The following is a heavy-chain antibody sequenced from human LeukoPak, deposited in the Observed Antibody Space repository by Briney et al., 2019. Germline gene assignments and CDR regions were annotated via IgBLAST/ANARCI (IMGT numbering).Heavy chain of an antibody. V-gene: IGHV1-69*05. D-gene: IGHD4-17*01. Sequence: SVKVSCKASGGTFSSYAISWVRQAPGQGPEWMGRIIPIFGTANYAQKFQGRVTITTDESTSTAYMELSSLRSEDTAVYYCARIDDYGDYEYWGQGTLVTVSS. CDR2: IIPIFGTA. CDR1: GGTFSSYA. J-gene: IGHJ4*02. CDR3: ARIDDYGDYEY.